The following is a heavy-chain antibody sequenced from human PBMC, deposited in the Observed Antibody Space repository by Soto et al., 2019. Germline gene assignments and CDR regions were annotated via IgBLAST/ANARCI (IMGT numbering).Heavy chain of an antibody. J-gene: IGHJ6*02. Sequence: GEAMKLSCKRSGHSVNSYWRGCEPPMPGKGLEWMGIIYPGDSDTRYSPSFQGQVTISADKSLRTAYLQWTSLKASDTALYYCARTRSFTLGFYYDGMDVWGQGTTVTVSS. CDR2: IYPGDSDT. D-gene: IGHD6-6*01. CDR3: ARTRSFTLGFYYDGMDV. V-gene: IGHV5-51*01. CDR1: GHSVNSYW.